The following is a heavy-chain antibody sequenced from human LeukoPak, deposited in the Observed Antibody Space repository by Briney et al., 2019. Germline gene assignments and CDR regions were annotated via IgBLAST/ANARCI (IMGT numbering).Heavy chain of an antibody. CDR3: ARTGYFSSTSCYTASRPYYYYYMDV. D-gene: IGHD2-2*02. CDR1: GGSISPYY. J-gene: IGHJ6*03. V-gene: IGHV4-59*01. CDR2: IYYSGST. Sequence: SETLSLTCTVSGGSISPYYWSWIRQPPGKGLEWFGHIYYSGSTNYNPSLKSRVPRSLETSNNHFSLKLSSVTAADTALYYCARTGYFSSTSCYTASRPYYYYYMDVWGKGTTVSVSS.